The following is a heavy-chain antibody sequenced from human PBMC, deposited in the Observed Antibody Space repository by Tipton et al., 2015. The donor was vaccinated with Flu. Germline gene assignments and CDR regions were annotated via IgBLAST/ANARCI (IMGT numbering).Heavy chain of an antibody. D-gene: IGHD6-6*01. CDR1: GGSINTGDFY. CDR2: SYYTGST. V-gene: IGHV4-61*08. CDR3: ARGEEHLVEGNYYYRIDV. J-gene: IGHJ6*02. Sequence: TLSLTCTVSGGSINTGDFYWSWIRQPPGKGLEWIGYSYYTGSTNYNPSLKSRVTMSVDTSKNQFSLKLSSVTAADTAVYYCARGEEHLVEGNYYYRIDVWGQGTTVTV.